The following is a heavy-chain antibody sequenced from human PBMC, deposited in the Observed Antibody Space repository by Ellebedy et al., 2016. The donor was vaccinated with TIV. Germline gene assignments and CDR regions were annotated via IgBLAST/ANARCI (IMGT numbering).Heavy chain of an antibody. V-gene: IGHV5-10-1*01. CDR2: IDPSDSYS. CDR1: GYSFTSYW. CDR3: AGSPKDRTIVAY. J-gene: IGHJ4*02. Sequence: PGGSLRLSCKGSGYSFTSYWINWVRQRPGQGLEWMGRIDPSDSYSNYSPSFQGHVTISADKSISSAYLHWSSLQASDTAIYYCAGSPKDRTIVAYWGQGTLVTVSS. D-gene: IGHD5-18*01.